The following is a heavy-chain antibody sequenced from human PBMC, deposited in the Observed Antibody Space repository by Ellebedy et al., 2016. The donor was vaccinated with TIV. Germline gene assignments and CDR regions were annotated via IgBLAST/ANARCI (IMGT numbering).Heavy chain of an antibody. CDR1: GFTFSNYA. CDR3: TRASGGSSTFLIDS. V-gene: IGHV3-30*04. Sequence: PGGSLRLSCAASGFTFSNYAMHWVRQAPGKGLEWVPIISDDGSNTYFGDSVKGRFTVSRDNSKNTLYLQMSSLRPEDTAVYYCTRASGGSSTFLIDSWGQGTLVTVSS. D-gene: IGHD3-16*01. CDR2: ISDDGSNT. J-gene: IGHJ4*02.